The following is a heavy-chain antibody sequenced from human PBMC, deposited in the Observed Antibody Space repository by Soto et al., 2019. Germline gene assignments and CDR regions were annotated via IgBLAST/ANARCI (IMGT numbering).Heavy chain of an antibody. Sequence: GGSLRLSCAASGFTFSIYAISWFRQAPGKGLEWLSAISSSSYIYYADSVKGRFTISRDNAKNSLYLQMNSLRAEDTAVYYCARAPGYYDFWSGYYTDYYYYYGMGVWGQGTTVTVSS. CDR1: GFTFSIYA. CDR2: ISSSSYI. D-gene: IGHD3-3*01. CDR3: ARAPGYYDFWSGYYTDYYYYYGMGV. V-gene: IGHV3-21*01. J-gene: IGHJ6*02.